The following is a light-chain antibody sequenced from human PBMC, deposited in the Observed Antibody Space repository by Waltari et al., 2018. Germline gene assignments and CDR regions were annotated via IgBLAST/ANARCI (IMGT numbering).Light chain of an antibody. J-gene: IGLJ2*01. CDR1: SSNIGSNF. V-gene: IGLV1-47*01. CDR3: AAWDDSLEEV. Sequence: QSVLTPPPPASGAPGQRVTISCSGSSSNIGSNFVYWYQQLPGTAPKLLIYRNNQRPSGVPDRFSGSKSGTSASLAISGLRSEDEAHYYCAAWDDSLEEVFGGGTKLTVL. CDR2: RNN.